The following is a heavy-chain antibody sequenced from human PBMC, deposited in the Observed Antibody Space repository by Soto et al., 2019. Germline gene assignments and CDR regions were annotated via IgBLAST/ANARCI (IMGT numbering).Heavy chain of an antibody. Sequence: GGSLRLSCAASGFTFSSYWVQWVRQGPGKGLVWVSLINSDGSTIIYADSVKGRFTISRDNAKNTLYLQMNSLRAEDTAVYYCARVRRYCSGGSCLNNYYMDVWGKGTTVTVSS. CDR1: GFTFSSYW. J-gene: IGHJ6*03. V-gene: IGHV3-74*01. CDR2: INSDGSTI. D-gene: IGHD2-15*01. CDR3: ARVRRYCSGGSCLNNYYMDV.